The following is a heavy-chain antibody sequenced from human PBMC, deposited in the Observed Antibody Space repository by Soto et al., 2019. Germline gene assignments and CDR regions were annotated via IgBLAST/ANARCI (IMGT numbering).Heavy chain of an antibody. V-gene: IGHV1-18*01. CDR1: GYHFDTYY. Sequence: ASVKLSWKTSGYHFDTYYISWLRQAPGQGPEWIGSISSYNGNTHYGPKFPVRITMTTDTSTSTAYMELRSLRSGDTDLAYCARETSNYFDFWGQGAPVTVSS. CDR2: ISSYNGNT. CDR3: ARETSNYFDF. J-gene: IGHJ4*02. D-gene: IGHD2-2*01.